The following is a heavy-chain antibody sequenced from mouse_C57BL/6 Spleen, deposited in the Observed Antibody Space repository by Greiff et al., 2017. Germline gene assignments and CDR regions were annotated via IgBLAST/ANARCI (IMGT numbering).Heavy chain of an antibody. CDR1: GYTFTSYW. D-gene: IGHD2-3*01. CDR2: IDPSDSYT. CDR3: ARGDIYDGYSYAMDY. V-gene: IGHV1-69*01. J-gene: IGHJ4*01. Sequence: QVQLQQPGAELVMPGASVKLSCKASGYTFTSYWMHWVKQRPGQGLEWIGEIDPSDSYTNYNQKFKGKSTLTVDKSSSTAYMQLSSLTSEDSAVYYCARGDIYDGYSYAMDYWGQGTSGTVSS.